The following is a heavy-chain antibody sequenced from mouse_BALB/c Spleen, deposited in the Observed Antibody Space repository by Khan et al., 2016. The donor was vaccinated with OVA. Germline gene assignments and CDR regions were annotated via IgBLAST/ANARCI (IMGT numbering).Heavy chain of an antibody. Sequence: EVQLQESGPGLVKPSQSLSLTCTVTGYSITSGYAWNWIRQFPGNKLEWMGYISYSGVTSYTPSLKSGIPITQDTSKSLFSLHLNSLTTEDTSTYYCARGNYDGYYFDYWGQGTTLTVSS. J-gene: IGHJ2*01. CDR2: ISYSGVT. CDR1: GYSITSGYA. CDR3: ARGNYDGYYFDY. V-gene: IGHV3-2*02. D-gene: IGHD2-4*01.